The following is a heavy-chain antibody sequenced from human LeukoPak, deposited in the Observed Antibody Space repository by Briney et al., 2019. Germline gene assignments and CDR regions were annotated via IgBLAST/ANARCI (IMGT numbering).Heavy chain of an antibody. D-gene: IGHD1-26*01. CDR1: GYTFTSYD. CDR3: ARDMAHGRLVGAMDY. Sequence: ASVKVSCKASGYTFTSYDINWVRQATGQRLEWMGWINAGNGNTKYSQKFQGRVTITRDTSASTAYMELSSLRSEDTAVYYCARDMAHGRLVGAMDYWGQGTLVTVSS. J-gene: IGHJ4*02. CDR2: INAGNGNT. V-gene: IGHV1-3*01.